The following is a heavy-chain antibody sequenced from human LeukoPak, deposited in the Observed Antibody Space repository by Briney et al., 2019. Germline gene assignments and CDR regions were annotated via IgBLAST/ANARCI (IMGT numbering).Heavy chain of an antibody. J-gene: IGHJ6*03. CDR3: ARTRTTHYYGSGNPIYYYYYMDV. Sequence: PSETLSLACAVYGGSFSGYYWSWIRQPPGKGLEWIGESNRSGSTNYNPSLKSRVTISVDTSKNQFSLKLSSVTAADTAVYYCARTRTTHYYGSGNPIYYYYYMDVWGKGTTVTVSS. V-gene: IGHV4-34*01. CDR1: GGSFSGYY. CDR2: SNRSGST. D-gene: IGHD3-10*01.